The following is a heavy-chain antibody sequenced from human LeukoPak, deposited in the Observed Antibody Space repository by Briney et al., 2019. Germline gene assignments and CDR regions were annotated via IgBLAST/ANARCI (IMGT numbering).Heavy chain of an antibody. CDR1: GFTFSIYA. Sequence: GGSLRLSCAATGFTFSIYAMSWVRQAPGKGLEWVSAISGSGGSTYYADSVKGRFTISRDNSKNTLYLQMNSLRAEDTAVYYCAKSGYSGYGTYYYYGMDAWGQGTTVTVSS. D-gene: IGHD5-12*01. CDR2: ISGSGGST. V-gene: IGHV3-23*01. CDR3: AKSGYSGYGTYYYYGMDA. J-gene: IGHJ6*02.